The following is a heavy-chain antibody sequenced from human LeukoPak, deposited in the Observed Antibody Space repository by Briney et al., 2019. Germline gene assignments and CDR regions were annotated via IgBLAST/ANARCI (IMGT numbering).Heavy chain of an antibody. CDR3: AREVVVVAANNYYYYGMDV. CDR2: INPNSGGT. D-gene: IGHD2-15*01. CDR1: GYTFTGCY. Sequence: GASVKVSCKASGYTFTGCYMHWVRQAPGQGLEWMGWINPNSGGTNYAQKFQGWVTMTRDTSISTAYMELSRLRSDDTAVYYCAREVVVVAANNYYYYGMDVWGKGTTVTVSS. J-gene: IGHJ6*04. V-gene: IGHV1-2*04.